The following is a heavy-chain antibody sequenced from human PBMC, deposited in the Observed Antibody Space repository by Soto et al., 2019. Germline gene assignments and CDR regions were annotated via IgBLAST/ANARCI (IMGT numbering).Heavy chain of an antibody. V-gene: IGHV1-69*13. J-gene: IGHJ4*02. CDR3: AXXXRXGYXSSLGIFDX. Sequence: SVKVSCKASGGTFSSYAISWVRQAPGQGLEWMGGIIPIFGTANYAQKFQGRVTITADESTSTANMELSSLRTEDTSVYYCAXXXRXGYXSSLGIFDXXXXXXXVXXXS. CDR1: GGTFSSYA. D-gene: IGHD6-13*01. CDR2: IIPIFGTA.